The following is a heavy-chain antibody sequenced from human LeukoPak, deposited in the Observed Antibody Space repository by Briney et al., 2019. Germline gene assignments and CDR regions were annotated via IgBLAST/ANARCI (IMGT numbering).Heavy chain of an antibody. V-gene: IGHV1-2*02. CDR3: ARNLPYGDYRYYYYGMDV. D-gene: IGHD4-17*01. CDR2: INPNSGGT. J-gene: IGHJ6*02. Sequence: ASVKVSCTASGYTFTGYYMHWVRQAPGQGLEWMGWINPNSGGTNYAQKFQGRVTMTRDTSISTAYMELGRLRSDDTAVYYCARNLPYGDYRYYYYGMDVWGQGTTVTVSS. CDR1: GYTFTGYY.